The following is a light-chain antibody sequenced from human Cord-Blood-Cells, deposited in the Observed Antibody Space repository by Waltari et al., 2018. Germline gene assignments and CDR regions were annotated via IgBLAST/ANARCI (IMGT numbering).Light chain of an antibody. CDR1: SSDVGGYNY. Sequence: SVSGSPGQSITISCTGTSSDVGGYNYVSWYQQHPGKAPKLMIYDVSNRPSGVSNRFSGSKSGNTASLTISGLQAEDEADYYCSSYTSSSTYVVFGGGTKLTVL. CDR3: SSYTSSSTYVV. J-gene: IGLJ2*01. V-gene: IGLV2-14*04. CDR2: DVS.